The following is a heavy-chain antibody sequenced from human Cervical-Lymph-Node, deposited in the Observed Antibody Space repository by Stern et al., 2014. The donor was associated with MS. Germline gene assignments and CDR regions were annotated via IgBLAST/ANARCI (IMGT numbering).Heavy chain of an antibody. Sequence: QVQLQESGPGLVKPSETLSLTCAVSGDSISSYTHYWAWIRQPPGKGLEWIGSVYYSGAPYYKPSLQSPVTISVDTPKNHFPLGLNSVTAADTAVYYCAKHACTGAACPFDLWGQGTLVTVSS. D-gene: IGHD2-8*02. CDR1: GDSISSYTHY. CDR3: AKHACTGAACPFDL. V-gene: IGHV4-39*01. J-gene: IGHJ4*02. CDR2: VYYSGAP.